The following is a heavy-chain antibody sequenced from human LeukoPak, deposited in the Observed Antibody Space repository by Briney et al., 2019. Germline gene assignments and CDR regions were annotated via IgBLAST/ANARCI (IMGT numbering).Heavy chain of an antibody. J-gene: IGHJ4*02. CDR1: GGTFSSYA. CDR2: IIPIFGTA. CDR3: ARAGYCSGGSCYVW. D-gene: IGHD2-15*01. V-gene: IGHV1-69*05. Sequence: SVKVSCKASGGTFSSYAISWVRQAPGQGLEWMGGIIPIFGTANYAQKFQGRVTITTDESTSTAYVELSSLRSEDTAVYYCARAGYCSGGSCYVWWGQGALVTVPS.